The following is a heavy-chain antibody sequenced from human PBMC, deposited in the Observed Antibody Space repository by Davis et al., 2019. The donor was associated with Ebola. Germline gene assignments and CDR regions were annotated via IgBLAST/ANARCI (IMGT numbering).Heavy chain of an antibody. J-gene: IGHJ5*02. V-gene: IGHV3-66*01. CDR3: ARVRYSSSWYFQNWFDP. CDR1: GFTVSSNY. CDR2: IYSGGST. D-gene: IGHD6-13*01. Sequence: GGSLRLSCAASGFTVSSNYMSWVRQAPGKGLEWVSVIYSGGSTYYADSVKGRFTISRDNSKNTLYLQMNSLRAEDTAVYYCARVRYSSSWYFQNWFDPWGQGTLVTVSS.